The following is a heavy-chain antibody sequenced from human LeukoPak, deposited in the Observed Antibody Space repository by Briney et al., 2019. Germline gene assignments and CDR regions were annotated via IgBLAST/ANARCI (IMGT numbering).Heavy chain of an antibody. D-gene: IGHD3-22*01. Sequence: GGSLRLSCAASGFTFSSYSMNWVRQAPGKGLEWVSSISSSSSYIYYADSVKGRFTISRENAKNSLYLQMNSLRAEDTAAYYCARDMYYYDSSGYGVWGKGTTVTVSS. CDR1: GFTFSSYS. V-gene: IGHV3-21*01. CDR3: ARDMYYYDSSGYGV. J-gene: IGHJ6*04. CDR2: ISSSSSYI.